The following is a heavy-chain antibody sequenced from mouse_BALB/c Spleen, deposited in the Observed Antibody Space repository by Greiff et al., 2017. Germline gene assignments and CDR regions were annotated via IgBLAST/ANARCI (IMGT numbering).Heavy chain of an antibody. J-gene: IGHJ2*01. CDR2: ISSGSSTI. Sequence: EVNLVESGGGLVQPGGSRKLSCAASGFTFSSFGMHWVRQAPEKGLEWVAYISSGSSTIYYADTVKGRFTISRDNPKNTLFLQMTSLRSEDTAMYYCARYDGYHFDYWGQGTTLTVSS. V-gene: IGHV5-17*02. CDR1: GFTFSSFG. D-gene: IGHD2-3*01. CDR3: ARYDGYHFDY.